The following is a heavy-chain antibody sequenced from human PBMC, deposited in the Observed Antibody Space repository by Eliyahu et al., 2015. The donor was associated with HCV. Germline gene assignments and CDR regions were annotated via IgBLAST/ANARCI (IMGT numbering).Heavy chain of an antibody. CDR3: ATSTRAALEFDN. CDR1: GGSISNYY. V-gene: IGHV4-4*07. Sequence: QVQLQESGPGLVKTSETLSLTCTVSGGSISNYYWSWIRQTAGKGLEWIGRIYTGGNTTYNPSLQSRASISVDTSKHQFSLQLSSVTAADTTVYFCATSTRAALEFDNWGRGALVTVSS. CDR2: IYTGGNT. D-gene: IGHD5/OR15-5a*01. J-gene: IGHJ4*02.